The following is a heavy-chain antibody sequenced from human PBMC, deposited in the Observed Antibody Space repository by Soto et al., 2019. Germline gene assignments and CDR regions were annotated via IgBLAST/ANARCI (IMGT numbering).Heavy chain of an antibody. V-gene: IGHV1-3*01. CDR3: ARDQGYDILTGYYYYGMDV. CDR1: GYTFTSYA. D-gene: IGHD3-9*01. J-gene: IGHJ6*02. CDR2: INAGNGNT. Sequence: GASVKVSCKASGYTFTSYAMHWVRQAPRQRLEWMGWINAGNGNTKYSQKFQGRVTITRDTSASTAYMELSSLRSEDTAVYYCARDQGYDILTGYYYYGMDVWGQGTTVTVSS.